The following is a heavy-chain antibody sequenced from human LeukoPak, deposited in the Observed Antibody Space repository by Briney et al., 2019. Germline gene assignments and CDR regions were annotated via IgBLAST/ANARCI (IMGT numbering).Heavy chain of an antibody. J-gene: IGHJ6*02. CDR3: AKDSLGFYYYYGMDV. CDR2: ISDNSLYM. CDR1: GFSFSSYN. V-gene: IGHV3-21*04. Sequence: GGSLRLSCAASGFSFSSYNMNWIRQAPGKGLEWISSISDNSLYMHYADSVKGRFSISRDNAKKSVDLLMNSLRAEDTAVYYCAKDSLGFYYYYGMDVWGQGTTVTVSS.